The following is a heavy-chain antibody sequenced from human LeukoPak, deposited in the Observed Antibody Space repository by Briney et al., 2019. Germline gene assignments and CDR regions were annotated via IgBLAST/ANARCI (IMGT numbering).Heavy chain of an antibody. D-gene: IGHD3-22*01. CDR3: ASPSAYSSGTIDY. Sequence: SGTLPLTCAVSGGSISSSNWWSWVRQPPGKGLEWIGEIYYSGSTYYNPSLKSRVTISVDTSKNQFSLKLSSVTAADTAVYYCASPSAYSSGTIDYWGQGTLVTVSS. J-gene: IGHJ4*02. CDR1: GGSISSSNW. CDR2: IYYSGST. V-gene: IGHV4-4*02.